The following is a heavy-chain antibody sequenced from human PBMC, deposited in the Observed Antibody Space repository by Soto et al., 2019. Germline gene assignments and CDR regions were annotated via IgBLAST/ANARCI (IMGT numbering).Heavy chain of an antibody. CDR1: GFTFSSYS. J-gene: IGHJ4*02. CDR3: ARDGVFDYGDYSDY. V-gene: IGHV3-48*01. D-gene: IGHD4-17*01. CDR2: ISSSSTI. Sequence: LRLSCAASGFTFSSYSMNWVRQAPGKGLEWVSYISSSSTIYYADSVKGRFTISRDNAKNSLYLQMNSLRAEDTAVYYCARDGVFDYGDYSDYWGQGTLVTVSS.